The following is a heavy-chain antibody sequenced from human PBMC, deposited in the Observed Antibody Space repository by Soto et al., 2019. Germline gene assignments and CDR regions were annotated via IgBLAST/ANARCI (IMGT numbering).Heavy chain of an antibody. J-gene: IGHJ3*02. CDR1: GFAVSGNY. D-gene: IGHD2-8*02. CDR2: VSRGGDT. V-gene: IGHV3-66*01. CDR3: ARGSTLVSLTGGHDAFDM. Sequence: EVQMVESGGGLVEPGGSLRLSCVASGFAVSGNYMRWLRQAPGKGLEWVSVVSRGGDTQYADSVDGRFIIYRDRSKNTVYHQMNSLKAEDTALCYCARGSTLVSLTGGHDAFDMWGQGTMVAVAS.